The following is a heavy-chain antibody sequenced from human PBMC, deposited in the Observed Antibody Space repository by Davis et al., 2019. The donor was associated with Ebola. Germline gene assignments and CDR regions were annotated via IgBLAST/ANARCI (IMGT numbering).Heavy chain of an antibody. V-gene: IGHV4-59*08. Sequence: MPSETLSLTCTVPGGSISSYYWSWIRQPPGKGLEWIGNNYYSGRTNYNPSLKSRVTISVDTSKNQFSLKLSSVTAADTAVYYCARRVPMGNWFDPWGQGTLVTVSS. CDR3: ARRVPMGNWFDP. D-gene: IGHD3-10*01. CDR2: NYYSGRT. J-gene: IGHJ5*02. CDR1: GGSISSYY.